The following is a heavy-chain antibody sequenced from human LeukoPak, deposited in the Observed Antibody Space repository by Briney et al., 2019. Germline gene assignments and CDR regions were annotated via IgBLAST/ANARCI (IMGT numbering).Heavy chain of an antibody. V-gene: IGHV1-2*02. CDR2: INPNSGGT. CDR3: AREVGGCGFDY. CDR1: GYTFTGYY. J-gene: IGHJ4*02. D-gene: IGHD1-26*01. Sequence: ASVKASCKASGYTFTGYYMHWVRQAPGQGLEWMGWINPNSGGTDYAQKFQGRVTMTRDTSISTAYMELSRLRSDDTAVYYCAREVGGCGFDYWGQGTLVTVSS.